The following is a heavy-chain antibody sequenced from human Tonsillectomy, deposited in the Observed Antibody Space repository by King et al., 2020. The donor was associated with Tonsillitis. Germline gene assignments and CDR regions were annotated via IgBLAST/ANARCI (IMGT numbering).Heavy chain of an antibody. CDR2: FIGSRGTT. J-gene: IGHJ1*01. V-gene: IGHV3-23*04. CDR1: GFTFSDYA. CDR3: ASPGGGIAVAGLDY. Sequence: VQLVESGGGLVQPGGSLRLSCVASGFTFSDYAMIWVRQAPGKGLVWVSFIGSRGTTYYANSVKGRFTTPRDNSNNTVHLQMDDLRADDTGVYYCASPGGGIAVAGLDYWGQGTLVSVSS. D-gene: IGHD6-13*01.